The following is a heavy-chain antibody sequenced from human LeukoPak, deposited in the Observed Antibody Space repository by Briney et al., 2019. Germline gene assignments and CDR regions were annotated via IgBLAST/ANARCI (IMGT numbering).Heavy chain of an antibody. J-gene: IGHJ4*02. CDR3: ARGDPVPPFDY. D-gene: IGHD3-10*02. CDR2: IYSDGST. CDR1: GFTVSSNY. Sequence: GGSLRLSCAASGFTVSSNYMSWVRQAPGKGLEWVSVIYSDGSTYYADSVKGRFTISRDNSKNTLYLQMNSLRAEDTAVYYCARGDPVPPFDYWGQGTLVTVSS. V-gene: IGHV3-66*01.